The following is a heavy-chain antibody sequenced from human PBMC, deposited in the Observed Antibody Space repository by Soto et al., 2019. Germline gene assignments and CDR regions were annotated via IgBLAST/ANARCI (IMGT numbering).Heavy chain of an antibody. J-gene: IGHJ3*02. Sequence: PSETLSLTCTVSGGSISSYYWSWIRQPPGKGLEWIGYIYYSGSTNYNPSLKSRVTISVDTSKNQFSLKLSSVTAADTAGYYCARPYGSALDIWGQGTMVTGS. CDR1: GGSISSYY. D-gene: IGHD3-10*01. CDR2: IYYSGST. CDR3: ARPYGSALDI. V-gene: IGHV4-59*01.